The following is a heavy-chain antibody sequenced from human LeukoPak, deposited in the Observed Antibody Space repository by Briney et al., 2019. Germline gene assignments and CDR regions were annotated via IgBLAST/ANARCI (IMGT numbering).Heavy chain of an antibody. D-gene: IGHD6-19*01. CDR2: MNPNSGNT. Sequence: ASVKVSCKASGYTFTSYDINWVRQATGQGLEWMGWMNPNSGNTGYAQKFQGRVTMTRNTSISTAYMELSSLRSEDTVVYYCARRTMWDTNGWLSPDYWGQGTLVTVSS. CDR3: ARRTMWDTNGWLSPDY. J-gene: IGHJ4*02. CDR1: GYTFTSYD. V-gene: IGHV1-8*01.